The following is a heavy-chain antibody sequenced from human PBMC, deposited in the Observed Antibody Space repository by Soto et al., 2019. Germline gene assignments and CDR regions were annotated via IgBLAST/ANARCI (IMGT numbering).Heavy chain of an antibody. Sequence: VQLVQSGAEVKKPGESLKISCKGSGYSFTTYRIGWIRQMPGKGLEWMGIIYAGDSETRYSPSFQGQVTISADKSNTTAYLQRSGLKASDTSMYYCARQRIEAAFDAFDIWGQGTMVTVSS. J-gene: IGHJ3*02. D-gene: IGHD6-13*01. CDR1: GYSFTTYR. CDR3: ARQRIEAAFDAFDI. CDR2: IYAGDSET. V-gene: IGHV5-51*01.